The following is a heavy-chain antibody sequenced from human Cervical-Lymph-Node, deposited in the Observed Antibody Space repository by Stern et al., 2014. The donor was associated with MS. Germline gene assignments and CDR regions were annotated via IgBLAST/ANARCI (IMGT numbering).Heavy chain of an antibody. J-gene: IGHJ6*02. Sequence: VQLVPSGAEVKKPGSSVKISCKASGGTFNVYAINWLRQTPGQGLEWMGGIIPIFGTANYAQKFQGRVTIAADESTRTSSMQLSSLRFDDTAVYYCARDGRHTDNYGLDVWGQGTTVTVSS. CDR3: ARDGRHTDNYGLDV. D-gene: IGHD3-9*01. V-gene: IGHV1-69*01. CDR1: GGTFNVYA. CDR2: IIPIFGTA.